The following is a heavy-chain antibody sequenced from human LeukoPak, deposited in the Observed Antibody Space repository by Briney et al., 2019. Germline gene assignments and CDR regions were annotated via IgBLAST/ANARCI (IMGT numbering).Heavy chain of an antibody. V-gene: IGHV3-74*01. CDR3: ARDGFGGFDN. CDR1: VFTLSGSW. CDR2: INTDGSST. D-gene: IGHD3-10*01. Sequence: GGSLRLSCAPSVFTLSGSWTHWVRHAPREGLVWVSRINTDGSSTSHADPVKGRFTNSRDNAKNTLHLQMNSLRAEDTAVYSCARDGFGGFDNWGQGTLVTVSS. J-gene: IGHJ4*02.